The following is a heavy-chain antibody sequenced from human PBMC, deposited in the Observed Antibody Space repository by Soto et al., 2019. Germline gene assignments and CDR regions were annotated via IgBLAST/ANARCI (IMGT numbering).Heavy chain of an antibody. Sequence: LRLSCAASGFTFSSYGMSWVRQAPGKGPEWVSGISGSGDNTYYAESVKGRFTISRINSKHTLFLQMNGLRAEDTALYYCAISGTRFTNTYYSDYFEYWGQGALVTVSS. CDR3: AISGTRFTNTYYSDYFEY. J-gene: IGHJ4*02. CDR1: GFTFSSYG. V-gene: IGHV3-23*01. D-gene: IGHD1-26*01. CDR2: ISGSGDNT.